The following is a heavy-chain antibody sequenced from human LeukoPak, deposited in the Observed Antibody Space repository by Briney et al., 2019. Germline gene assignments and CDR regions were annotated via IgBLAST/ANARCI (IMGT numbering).Heavy chain of an antibody. CDR1: GGSISSSSYY. V-gene: IGHV4-61*01. D-gene: IGHD2-15*01. CDR2: IYYSGST. J-gene: IGHJ6*02. Sequence: SETLSLTCTVSGGSISSSSYYWSWIRQPPGKGLEWIGYIYYSGSTNYNPSLKSRVTISVDTSKNQFSLKLSSVTAADTAVYYCARVAAYCSGGSCYPYYYYGMDVWGQGTTVTVSS. CDR3: ARVAAYCSGGSCYPYYYYGMDV.